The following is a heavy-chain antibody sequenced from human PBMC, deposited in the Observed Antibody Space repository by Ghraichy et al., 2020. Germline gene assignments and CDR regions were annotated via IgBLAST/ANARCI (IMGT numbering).Heavy chain of an antibody. CDR3: AASSPYSSSWGGGFDY. J-gene: IGHJ4*02. CDR1: GFTFDDYA. CDR2: ISWNSGSI. V-gene: IGHV3-9*01. D-gene: IGHD6-13*01. Sequence: SLNISCAASGFTFDDYAMHWVRQAPGKGLEWVSGISWNSGSIGYADSVKGRFTISRDNAKNSLYLQMNSLRAEDTALYYCAASSPYSSSWGGGFDYWGQGTLVTVSS.